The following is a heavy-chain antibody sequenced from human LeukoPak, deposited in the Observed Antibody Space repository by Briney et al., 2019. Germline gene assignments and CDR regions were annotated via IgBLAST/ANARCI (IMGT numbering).Heavy chain of an antibody. Sequence: GGSLRLSCEVSGFIFSNSWMDSVRQTPGKGLVWVSRMYGDMNDISYADSVKGRFTISRDNAKNTVYLQMNSLRGEDTAVYYCARDLGLRGSKWGQGTLVTVSS. CDR1: GFIFSNSW. J-gene: IGHJ4*02. V-gene: IGHV3-74*01. CDR3: ARDLGLRGSK. CDR2: MYGDMNDI. D-gene: IGHD4-23*01.